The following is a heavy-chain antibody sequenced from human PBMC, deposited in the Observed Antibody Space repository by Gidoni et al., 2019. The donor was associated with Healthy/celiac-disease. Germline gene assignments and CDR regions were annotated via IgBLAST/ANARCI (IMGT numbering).Heavy chain of an antibody. V-gene: IGHV3-53*01. CDR1: GFTVSSNY. CDR3: AVRYSNYVGMDV. Sequence: EVQLVESGGGLIKPGGSLRLSCAASGFTVSSNYMSWVRQAPGKGLEWVSVIYSGGSTYYADSVKGRFTISRDNSKNTLYLQMNSLRAEDTAVYYCAVRYSNYVGMDVWGQGTTVTVSS. CDR2: IYSGGST. J-gene: IGHJ6*02. D-gene: IGHD4-4*01.